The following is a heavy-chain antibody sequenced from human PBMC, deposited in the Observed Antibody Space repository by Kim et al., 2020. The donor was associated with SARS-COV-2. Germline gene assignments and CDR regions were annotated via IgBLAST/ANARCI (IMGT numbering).Heavy chain of an antibody. CDR2: FSVSDNST. CDR3: AKDTYYYGLGSSFSNYYYGMDV. V-gene: IGHV3-23*01. J-gene: IGHJ6*02. D-gene: IGHD3-10*01. CDR1: GFIFSSYA. Sequence: GGSLRLSCAASGFIFSSYAMSWVRQAPGKGLEWVSGFSVSDNSTYYADSVKGRFTISRYNSKNMLYLQMNSLRAEDTAVYYCAKDTYYYGLGSSFSNYYYGMDVWGQGTTVTVSS.